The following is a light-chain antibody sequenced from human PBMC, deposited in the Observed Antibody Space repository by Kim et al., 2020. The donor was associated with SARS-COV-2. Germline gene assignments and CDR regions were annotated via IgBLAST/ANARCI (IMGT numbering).Light chain of an antibody. V-gene: IGKV1-5*01. Sequence: DIQLTQIPSTLSASVGDRVTITCRASQSIGRWLAWFQQKPGKAPNLLIYDASSLQSGVPSRFSGSGSGTEFTLTIGSLQPDDFASYYCQQYNSGSLVSFGGGTKVDIK. CDR1: QSIGRW. CDR3: QQYNSGSLVS. J-gene: IGKJ4*01. CDR2: DAS.